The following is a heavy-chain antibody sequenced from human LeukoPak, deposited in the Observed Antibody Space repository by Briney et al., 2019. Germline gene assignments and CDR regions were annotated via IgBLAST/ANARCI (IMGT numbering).Heavy chain of an antibody. V-gene: IGHV4-30-2*01. CDR2: IYHSGST. D-gene: IGHD3-22*01. CDR3: ARVYYDSSGYYSVGGNWFDP. CDR1: GGPISSGGYS. J-gene: IGHJ5*02. Sequence: PSQTLSLTCAVSGGPISSGGYSWSWIRQPPGKGLEWIGYIYHSGSTYYNPSLKSRVTISVDRSKNQFSLKLSSVTAADTAVYYCARVYYDSSGYYSVGGNWFDPWGQGTLVTVSS.